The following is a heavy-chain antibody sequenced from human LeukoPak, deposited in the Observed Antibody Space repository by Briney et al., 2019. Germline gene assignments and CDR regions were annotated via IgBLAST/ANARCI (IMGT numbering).Heavy chain of an antibody. CDR1: GGSISSYF. CDR3: ARASCGGGTCYDSRGWFDP. V-gene: IGHV4-4*07. J-gene: IGHJ5*02. CDR2: IYTSGST. Sequence: SETLSLTCTVSGGSISSYFWSWIRQPAGKGLEWIGRIYTSGSTNYNPSLKSRVTMSVDTSKNLFSLKLSSVTAADTAVYYCARASCGGGTCYDSRGWFDPWGQGTLVTVSS. D-gene: IGHD2-15*01.